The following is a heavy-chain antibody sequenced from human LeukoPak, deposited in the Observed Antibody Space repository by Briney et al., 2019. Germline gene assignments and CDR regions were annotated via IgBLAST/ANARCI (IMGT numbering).Heavy chain of an antibody. V-gene: IGHV3-23*01. J-gene: IGHJ4*02. D-gene: IGHD3-22*01. CDR3: AKGYSSGYYPDY. CDR2: ISGSGGST. CDR1: GFTFSSYA. Sequence: GGSLRLSCAASGFTFSSYAMSWVRQAPGKGLECVSAISGSGGSTYYADSVKGRFTISRDNSKNTLYLQMNSLRAEDTAVYYCAKGYSSGYYPDYWGQGTLVTVSS.